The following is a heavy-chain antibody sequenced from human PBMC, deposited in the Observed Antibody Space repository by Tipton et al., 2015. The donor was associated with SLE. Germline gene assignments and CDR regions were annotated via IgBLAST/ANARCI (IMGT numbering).Heavy chain of an antibody. CDR1: GFTVSSNY. D-gene: IGHD1-14*01. Sequence: SLRLSCAASGFTVSSNYMSWVRQAPGKGLEWVSVIYSDGRETYYGDSVKGRFTISRDNAKNSLSLQMNSLRAEDTAVYYCARDLGVVYPFDYWGQGTLVTVSS. J-gene: IGHJ4*02. CDR2: IYSDGRET. CDR3: ARDLGVVYPFDY. V-gene: IGHV3-53*05.